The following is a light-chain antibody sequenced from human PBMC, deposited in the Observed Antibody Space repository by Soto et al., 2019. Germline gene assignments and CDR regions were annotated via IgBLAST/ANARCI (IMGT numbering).Light chain of an antibody. CDR1: ESVDSNY. CDR3: QQYSDSPQT. CDR2: GAA. J-gene: IGKJ1*01. V-gene: IGKV3-20*01. Sequence: EIVLTQSPGTLSLSPGERATLSCRATESVDSNYLAWYQQKPGQAPRLLIYGAASRATGTPDRFSGSGSGTDFILTISRLDPEDSAVYYCQQYSDSPQTFGQGTLVEIK.